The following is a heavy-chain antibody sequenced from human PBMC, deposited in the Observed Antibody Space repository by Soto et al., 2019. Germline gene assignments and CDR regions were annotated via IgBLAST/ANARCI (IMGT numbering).Heavy chain of an antibody. CDR2: IIAFSDIV. Sequence: QVQLVQSGAEVKKPGFSVKVSCKASGGTFGIYAITWVRQAPGQGLEWMGGIIAFSDIVNYTQKLQGRVTITADESTSTAYLDLSSLRSHDTAVYYCARSLYSSSWYHSGNSYYYYGMDVWGQGTTVTVSS. CDR1: GGTFGIYA. D-gene: IGHD6-13*01. CDR3: ARSLYSSSWYHSGNSYYYYGMDV. J-gene: IGHJ6*02. V-gene: IGHV1-69*12.